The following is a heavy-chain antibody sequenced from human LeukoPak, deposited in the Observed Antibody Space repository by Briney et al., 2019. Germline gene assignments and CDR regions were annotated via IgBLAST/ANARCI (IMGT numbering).Heavy chain of an antibody. J-gene: IGHJ5*02. CDR3: VGYGSGIFDRLMMSNWFDP. CDR2: IYTSGST. D-gene: IGHD3-10*01. Sequence: PSETLSLTCTVSGGSISSYYWSWIRQPAGKGPEWIGRIYTSGSTNYNPSLKSRVTMSVDTSKNQFSLKLSSVTAADTAVYYCVGYGSGIFDRLMMSNWFDPWGQGTLATVSS. CDR1: GGSISSYY. V-gene: IGHV4-4*07.